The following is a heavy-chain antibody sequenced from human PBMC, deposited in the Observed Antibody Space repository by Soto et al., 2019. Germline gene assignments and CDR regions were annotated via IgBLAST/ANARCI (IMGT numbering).Heavy chain of an antibody. CDR1: GFTFSSYA. J-gene: IGHJ4*02. V-gene: IGHV3-23*01. CDR2: ISGSGGST. CDR3: ARRLFGSGWTLDS. D-gene: IGHD6-19*01. Sequence: GGSLRLSCAASGFTFSSYAMSWVRQAPGKGLEWVSAISGSGGSTYYADSVKGRFTISVDTSKNQFSLNMNSVTAADTAVYYCARRLFGSGWTLDSWGQGALVTVSS.